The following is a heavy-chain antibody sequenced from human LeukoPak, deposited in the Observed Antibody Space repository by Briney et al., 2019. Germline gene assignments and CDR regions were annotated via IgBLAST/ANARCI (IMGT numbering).Heavy chain of an antibody. CDR2: INEDGSDK. V-gene: IGHV3-7*01. J-gene: IGHJ4*02. Sequence: GGSLRLSCAASGFTLSSYWMSWVRQASGKGLEWVASINEDGSDKYYVDSVKGRFTISRDNAKNSLYLQMNSLRAEDTAVYYCARDTYRFDDYWGQGTLVTVSS. CDR1: GFTLSSYW. CDR3: ARDTYRFDDY.